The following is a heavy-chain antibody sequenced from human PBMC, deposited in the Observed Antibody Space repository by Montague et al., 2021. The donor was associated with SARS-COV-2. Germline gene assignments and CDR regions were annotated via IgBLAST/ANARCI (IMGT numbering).Heavy chain of an antibody. CDR1: GFALSDYS. CDR3: TRDGRDDRYAGL. J-gene: IGHJ2*01. Sequence: SLRLSCAGSGFALSDYSMTWVRQAPGKGLEWVAIINEDGSERYYVDSAKGRFAVSGDNAEKSVYLQMNNLKVDDTAVFYCTRDGRDDRYAGLWGRGTLVAVSS. V-gene: IGHV3-7*05. D-gene: IGHD2-2*01. CDR2: INEDGSER.